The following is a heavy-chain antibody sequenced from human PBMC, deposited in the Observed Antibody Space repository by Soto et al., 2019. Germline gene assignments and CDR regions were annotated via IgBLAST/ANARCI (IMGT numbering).Heavy chain of an antibody. D-gene: IGHD6-6*01. CDR2: ISAYNGTT. Sequence: QVQLVQSGAEVKKPGASVKVSCKASGYTFTSYGISWVRQAPGQGLEWMGWISAYNGTTNYALKLQGRVTMSTHTGSRAASMELGSLRPDDVSVYYGSLEADGDYWGQGTLFTISS. J-gene: IGHJ4*02. CDR1: GYTFTSYG. CDR3: SLEADGDY. V-gene: IGHV1-18*03.